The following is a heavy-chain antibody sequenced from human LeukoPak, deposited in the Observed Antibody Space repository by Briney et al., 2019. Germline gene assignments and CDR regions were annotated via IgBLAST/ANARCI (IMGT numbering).Heavy chain of an antibody. V-gene: IGHV5-51*01. CDR2: IYPGDSDT. Sequence: GESLKISCKGSGYSFTSYWIGWVLQMPGKGLEWMGIIYPGDSDTRYSPSFQGQVTISADKSISTAYLQWSSLKASDTAMYYCASLHSSSHNWFDPCGQGTLVTVSS. J-gene: IGHJ5*02. D-gene: IGHD6-13*01. CDR3: ASLHSSSHNWFDP. CDR1: GYSFTSYW.